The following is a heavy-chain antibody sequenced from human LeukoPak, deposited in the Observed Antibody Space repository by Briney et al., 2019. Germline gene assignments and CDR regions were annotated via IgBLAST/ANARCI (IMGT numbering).Heavy chain of an antibody. D-gene: IGHD6-6*01. CDR1: GYTFTGYY. Sequence: ASVKVSCKASGYTFTGYYMHWVRQAPGQGREWMGWINPNSGGTNYAQKFQGRVTMTRDTSISTAYMELSRLRSDDTAVYYCARGEPSSSWHYYYGMDVWGQGTTVTVSS. CDR2: INPNSGGT. CDR3: ARGEPSSSWHYYYGMDV. V-gene: IGHV1-2*02. J-gene: IGHJ6*02.